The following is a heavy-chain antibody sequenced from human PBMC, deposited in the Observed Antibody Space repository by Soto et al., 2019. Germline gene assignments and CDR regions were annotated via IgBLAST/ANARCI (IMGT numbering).Heavy chain of an antibody. V-gene: IGHV1-69*01. D-gene: IGHD1-26*01. J-gene: IGHJ4*02. CDR1: GGTFSTYA. CDR2: IIPMFGTA. CDR3: ARGWETVGTTTPFAY. Sequence: QVQLVQSGAEVKKPGSSVKVSCKASGGTFSTYAITWVRQAPGQGLEWMGGIIPMFGTANYAQKLRGRVTVTADESTSTAHMELSSLRSEDTAVYYCARGWETVGTTTPFAYWGQGTLVTVSS.